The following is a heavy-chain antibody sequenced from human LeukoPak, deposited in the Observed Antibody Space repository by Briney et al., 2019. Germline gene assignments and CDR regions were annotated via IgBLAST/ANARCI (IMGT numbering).Heavy chain of an antibody. D-gene: IGHD3-22*01. V-gene: IGHV3-21*01. CDR3: ARDLFPYYYDSSGYSDY. CDR1: GFTFSSYS. Sequence: PGGSLRLSCAASGFTFSSYSMNWVRQAPGKGLEWVSSISSSSSYIYYADSVKGRFTISRDNAKNSLYLQMNSLRAEDTAVYYCARDLFPYYYDSSGYSDYWGQGTLVTVSS. CDR2: ISSSSSYI. J-gene: IGHJ4*02.